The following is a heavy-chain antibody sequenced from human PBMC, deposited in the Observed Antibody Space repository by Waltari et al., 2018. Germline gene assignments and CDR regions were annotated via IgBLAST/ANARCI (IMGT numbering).Heavy chain of an antibody. Sequence: QVQLQESGPGLVKPSETLSLPCTVSGGSISSSSWRWIGQPPGKGLEWIGYIYYSGSTNYNPSLKSRVTISVDTSKNQFSLKLSSVTAADTAVYYCAREWGGSFLYGMDVWGQGTTVTVS. D-gene: IGHD2-15*01. CDR2: IYYSGST. J-gene: IGHJ6*02. V-gene: IGHV4-59*01. CDR3: AREWGGSFLYGMDV. CDR1: GGSISSSS.